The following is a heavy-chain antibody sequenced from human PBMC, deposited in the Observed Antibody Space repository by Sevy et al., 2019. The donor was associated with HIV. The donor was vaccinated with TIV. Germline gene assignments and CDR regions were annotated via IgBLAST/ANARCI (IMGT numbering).Heavy chain of an antibody. D-gene: IGHD3-10*01. J-gene: IGHJ4*02. Sequence: ASVKVSCKASGYTFTSYGISWVRQAPGQGLEWMGWISAYNGNTNYAQKLQGRGTMTTDTSTSTAYMELRSLRSDDTAVYYCARDKPLWFGELLVFFDYWGQGTLVTVSS. CDR3: ARDKPLWFGELLVFFDY. CDR1: GYTFTSYG. CDR2: ISAYNGNT. V-gene: IGHV1-18*04.